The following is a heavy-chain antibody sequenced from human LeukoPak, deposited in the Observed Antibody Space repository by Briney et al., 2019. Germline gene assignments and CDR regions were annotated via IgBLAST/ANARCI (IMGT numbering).Heavy chain of an antibody. CDR2: ISGSGGST. CDR1: GFTFSSYA. V-gene: IGHV3-23*01. J-gene: IGHJ4*02. D-gene: IGHD3-22*01. Sequence: PGGSLRLSCAASGFTFSSYAMSWVRQAPGKGLEWVSAISGSGGSTYYADSVKGRFIISRDNSKNTLYLQMNSLRAEDTAVYYCAKDGITMIVVVRHTSRYFDYWGQGTLVTVSS. CDR3: AKDGITMIVVVRHTSRYFDY.